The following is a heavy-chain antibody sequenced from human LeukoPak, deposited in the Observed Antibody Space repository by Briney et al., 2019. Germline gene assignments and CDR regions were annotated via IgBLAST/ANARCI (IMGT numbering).Heavy chain of an antibody. V-gene: IGHV3-30*03. D-gene: IGHD2-15*01. CDR2: ISYDGSNK. CDR1: GDSASTINLSG. Sequence: PGGSLRLSCVGSGDSASTINLSGIQWVRQAPGKGLEWVAGISYDGSNKYYADSVKGRFTISRDNSKNTLYLQMNSLRAEDTAVYYCARATGYCSGGSCYSDYFDYWGQGTLVTVSS. CDR3: ARATGYCSGGSCYSDYFDY. J-gene: IGHJ4*02.